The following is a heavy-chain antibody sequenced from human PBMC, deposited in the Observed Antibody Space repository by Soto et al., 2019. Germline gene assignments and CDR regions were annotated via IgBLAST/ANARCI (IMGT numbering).Heavy chain of an antibody. V-gene: IGHV1-69*12. CDR2: IIPIFGTA. Sequence: QVQLVQSGAVVKKPGSSVNVSCKASGGTFSSYAISWVRQAPGQGLGWTGGIIPIFGTANYAQKFQGRVTITADESTSTAYVELSSLSAEDTAVYYCARASVLYYDGMDVWGQGTTVTVSS. CDR3: ARASVLYYDGMDV. CDR1: GGTFSSYA. J-gene: IGHJ6*02.